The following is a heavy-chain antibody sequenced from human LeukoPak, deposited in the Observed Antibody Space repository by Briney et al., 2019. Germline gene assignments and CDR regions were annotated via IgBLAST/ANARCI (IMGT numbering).Heavy chain of an antibody. D-gene: IGHD2-8*01. CDR3: ATEGRYCTNSVCSSLDP. CDR1: GGSITSYY. J-gene: IGHJ5*02. Sequence: PSETLSLTCTVSGGSITSYYWSWIRQPPAKGLEWIGYIYYSGSTKYNPSLKSRVTISVDTSRNQFSLKLSSVTAADTAVYYCATEGRYCTNSVCSSLDPWGQGPLVTVSS. V-gene: IGHV4-59*01. CDR2: IYYSGST.